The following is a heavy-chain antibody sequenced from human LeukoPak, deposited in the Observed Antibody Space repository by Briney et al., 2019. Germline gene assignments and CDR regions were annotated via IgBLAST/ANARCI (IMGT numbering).Heavy chain of an antibody. V-gene: IGHV4-61*03. CDR2: IYYSGST. D-gene: IGHD3/OR15-3a*01. CDR3: ARLATLWTVAARGRTWFDA. Sequence: PSETLSLTCTVSGGSISTSNYYWSWIRQPPGKGLEWIGHIYYSGSTNYNPSLKSRVTILVDASKNHFSLKVSSVAAADTAVYYCARLATLWTVAARGRTWFDAWGQGTLVTVSS. J-gene: IGHJ5*02. CDR1: GGSISTSNYY.